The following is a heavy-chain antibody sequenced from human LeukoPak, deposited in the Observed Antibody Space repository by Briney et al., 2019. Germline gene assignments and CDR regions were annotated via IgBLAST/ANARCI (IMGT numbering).Heavy chain of an antibody. CDR1: AFTFSYYW. CDR3: AKRYGDPFGFDY. D-gene: IGHD4-17*01. V-gene: IGHV3-7*03. J-gene: IGHJ4*02. Sequence: GGSLRLSCAASAFTFSYYWMNWVRQAPGKGLEWVASIKQDGSEKYYVDSVKGRFTISRDNAKNSLYLQMNTLRAEDTAVYYCAKRYGDPFGFDYWGQGTLVTVSS. CDR2: IKQDGSEK.